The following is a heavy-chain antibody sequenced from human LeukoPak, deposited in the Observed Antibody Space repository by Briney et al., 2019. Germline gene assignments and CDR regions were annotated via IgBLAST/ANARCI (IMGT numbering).Heavy chain of an antibody. CDR1: GGSISSGDYY. Sequence: SQTLSLTCTVSGGSISSGDYYWSWIRQPPGKGLEWIGYIYYSGSTYYNPSLKSRVTISVDTSKNQFSLKLSSVTAADTAVYYCARHIDEFGYDLTPFDPWGQGTLATVSS. CDR2: IYYSGST. CDR3: ARHIDEFGYDLTPFDP. V-gene: IGHV4-30-4*08. J-gene: IGHJ5*02. D-gene: IGHD3/OR15-3a*01.